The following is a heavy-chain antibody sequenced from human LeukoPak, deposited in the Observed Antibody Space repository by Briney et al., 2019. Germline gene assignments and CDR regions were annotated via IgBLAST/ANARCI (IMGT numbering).Heavy chain of an antibody. CDR2: INHSGST. V-gene: IGHV4-34*01. J-gene: IGHJ5*02. CDR1: GGSFSGYY. CDR3: ASARRGYVLRFDP. D-gene: IGHD5-18*01. Sequence: PSETLSLTCAVYGGSFSGYYWSWIRQPPGKGLEWIGEINHSGSTNYNPSLKSRVTISVDTSKNQFSLKLSSVTAADTAVYYCASARRGYVLRFDPWGQGTLVTVSS.